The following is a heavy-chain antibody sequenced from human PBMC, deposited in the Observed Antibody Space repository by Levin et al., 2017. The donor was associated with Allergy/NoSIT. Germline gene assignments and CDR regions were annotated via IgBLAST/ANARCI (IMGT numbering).Heavy chain of an antibody. Sequence: GGSLRLSCAASGFSFSDYPMTWVRQGQGKGLEWVASTSYDGSNKNYADSLKGRFTISRDNSKDTLYLQMSSLRSEDTGVYYCARAVSGSYFDYWGQGTLVTVSS. CDR2: TSYDGSNK. CDR1: GFSFSDYP. J-gene: IGHJ4*02. V-gene: IGHV3-30*15. D-gene: IGHD3-10*01. CDR3: ARAVSGSYFDY.